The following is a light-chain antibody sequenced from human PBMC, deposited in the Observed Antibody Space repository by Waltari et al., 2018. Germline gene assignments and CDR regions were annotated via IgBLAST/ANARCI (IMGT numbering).Light chain of an antibody. J-gene: IGLJ1*01. Sequence: QSALTQPASVSGSPGQSTTISCTGTSSDVGGYNYVSWFQQHPGKAPSLMISEVSNRPSGVSNRFSGSKSGNTASLTISGLQAEDEADYYCSSYTTSATVVFGTGTKVTVL. CDR1: SSDVGGYNY. CDR3: SSYTTSATVV. CDR2: EVS. V-gene: IGLV2-14*01.